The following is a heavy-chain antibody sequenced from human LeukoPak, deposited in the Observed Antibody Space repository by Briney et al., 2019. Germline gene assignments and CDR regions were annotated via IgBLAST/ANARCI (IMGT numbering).Heavy chain of an antibody. V-gene: IGHV4-59*01. Sequence: SETLSLTCTVSGGSISSYYWSWIRQPPGKGLEWIGYIYYSGSTNCNPSLKSRVIISIDTSKNQFSLELSSVTAADTAVYYCARFAGSGSYDYYGMDVWGQGTTVTVSS. J-gene: IGHJ6*02. CDR2: IYYSGST. CDR3: ARFAGSGSYDYYGMDV. CDR1: GGSISSYY. D-gene: IGHD3-10*01.